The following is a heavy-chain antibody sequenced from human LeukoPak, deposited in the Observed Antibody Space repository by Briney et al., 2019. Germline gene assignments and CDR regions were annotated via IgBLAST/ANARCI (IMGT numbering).Heavy chain of an antibody. CDR1: GFTFSGSV. J-gene: IGHJ4*02. V-gene: IGHV3-73*01. D-gene: IGHD3-9*01. Sequence: PGGSLKLSCAASGFTFSGSVMHWVRQASGKGLEWVGRIRGRTKSYATAYAAAVKGRFTISRDDSKNTAYLQMNSPKTEDTAVYYCTTEWDYDILTGYWAYWGQGTLVTVSS. CDR2: IRGRTKSYAT. CDR3: TTEWDYDILTGYWAY.